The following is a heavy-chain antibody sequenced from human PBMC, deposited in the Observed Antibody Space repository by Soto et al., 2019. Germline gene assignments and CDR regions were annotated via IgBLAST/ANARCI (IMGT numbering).Heavy chain of an antibody. J-gene: IGHJ5*02. CDR3: ARAHGSSWYNWFDP. CDR2: IIPLFGTT. V-gene: IGHV1-69*01. CDR1: GGTFSSYG. Sequence: QVLLVQSGAEVKKPGSSVKVSCKASGGTFSSYGISWVRQTPGRGLEWMGGIIPLFGTTNYAQKFRGRVTVTADESTSTVYMELRSLSFEETAIYYCARAHGSSWYNWFDPWGQGTLVTVSS. D-gene: IGHD6-13*01.